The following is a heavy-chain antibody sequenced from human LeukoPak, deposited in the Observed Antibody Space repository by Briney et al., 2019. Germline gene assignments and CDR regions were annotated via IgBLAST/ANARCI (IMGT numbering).Heavy chain of an antibody. CDR2: VYSSGST. D-gene: IGHD1-26*01. Sequence: SETLSLTCTVSGGSMNSYYGSWIRQPAGKGLEGIGRVYSSGSTNYNPSLKSRVTMSVDTSRNQFSLKLSSVTAADTAVYYCARMYSGTYGGIDYWGQGTLVTVSS. CDR1: GGSMNSYY. V-gene: IGHV4-4*07. CDR3: ARMYSGTYGGIDY. J-gene: IGHJ4*02.